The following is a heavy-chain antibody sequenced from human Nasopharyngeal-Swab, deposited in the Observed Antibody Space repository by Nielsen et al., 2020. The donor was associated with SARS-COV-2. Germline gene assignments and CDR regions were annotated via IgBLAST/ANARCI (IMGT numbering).Heavy chain of an antibody. CDR3: ARAKPYCSGGSCYGMDV. CDR1: GFTFSSYG. J-gene: IGHJ6*02. CDR2: ISYDGSNK. Sequence: GESLKISCAASGFTFSSYGMHWVRQAPGKGLEWVAVISYDGSNKYYADSVKGRFTISRDNSKNTLYLQMNSLRAEDTAVYYCARAKPYCSGGSCYGMDVWGQGTTVTVSS. V-gene: IGHV3-30*19. D-gene: IGHD2-15*01.